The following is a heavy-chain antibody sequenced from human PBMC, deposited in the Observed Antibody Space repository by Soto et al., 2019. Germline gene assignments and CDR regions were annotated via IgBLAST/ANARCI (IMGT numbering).Heavy chain of an antibody. D-gene: IGHD3-16*01. CDR3: VRRPKIGVRGAF. V-gene: IGHV3-21*01. CDR1: GFSFSAYN. J-gene: IGHJ1*01. CDR2: IKVGSSRI. Sequence: GGSLRLSCIGSGFSFSAYNMNWVRQAPGKGLEWVSSIKVGSSRIYQPDSMKGRFTISRDDARNSVYLQINSLRAEDTALYFCVRRPKIGVRGAFWGRGTQVTVSS.